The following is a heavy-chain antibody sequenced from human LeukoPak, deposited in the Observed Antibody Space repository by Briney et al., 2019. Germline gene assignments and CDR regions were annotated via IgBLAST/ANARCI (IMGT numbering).Heavy chain of an antibody. CDR1: GGSFSGYY. V-gene: IGHV4-34*01. CDR2: INHSGST. D-gene: IGHD4-23*01. CDR3: ARATTVVTPLPYFDY. J-gene: IGHJ4*02. Sequence: PSETLSLTCAVYGGSFSGYYWSWIRQPPGKGLEWIGEINHSGSTNYNPSLKSRVTISVDTSKNQFSLKLSSVTAADTAVYYCARATTVVTPLPYFDYWGQGTLVTVSS.